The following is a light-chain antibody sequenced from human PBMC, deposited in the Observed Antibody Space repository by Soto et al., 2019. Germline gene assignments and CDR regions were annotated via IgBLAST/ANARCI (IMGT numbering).Light chain of an antibody. V-gene: IGKV1-12*01. CDR3: QQSYSTPAIT. J-gene: IGKJ5*01. CDR1: QGISSW. CDR2: AAS. Sequence: DIQITQSPACLCWSLCEIVTINCRASQGISSWLAWCQQKPGKAPNLLIYAASSLHSGVPSRFSGSGSGTDFTLTISSLQPEDFATYYCQQSYSTPAITFGQGTRLEIK.